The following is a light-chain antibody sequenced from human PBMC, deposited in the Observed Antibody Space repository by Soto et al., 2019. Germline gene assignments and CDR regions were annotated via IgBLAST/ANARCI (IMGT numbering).Light chain of an antibody. CDR2: DVT. V-gene: IGLV2-11*01. CDR1: SSDVGGYNY. Sequence: QSALTQPRSVSGSPGQSVAIFCTGTSSDVGGYNYVSWYQQHPGKAPRVIIYDVTKRPSGVPDRFSGSKSGSTASLTISGLQAEDEADYYCCSYAGGPYVFGPGTKVTV. J-gene: IGLJ1*01. CDR3: CSYAGGPYV.